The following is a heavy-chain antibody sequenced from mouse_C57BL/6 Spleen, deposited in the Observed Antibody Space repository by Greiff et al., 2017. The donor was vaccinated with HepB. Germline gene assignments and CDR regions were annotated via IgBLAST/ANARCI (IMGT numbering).Heavy chain of an antibody. CDR2: INPGSGGT. J-gene: IGHJ4*01. V-gene: IGHV1-54*01. D-gene: IGHD3-3*01. CDR3: AREGGTGAMDY. Sequence: QVQLKESGAELVRPGTSVKVSCKASGYAFTNYLIEWVKQRPGQGLEWIGVINPGSGGTNYNEKFKGKATLTADKSSSTAYMQLSSLTSEDSAVYFCAREGGTGAMDYWGQGTSVTVSS. CDR1: GYAFTNYL.